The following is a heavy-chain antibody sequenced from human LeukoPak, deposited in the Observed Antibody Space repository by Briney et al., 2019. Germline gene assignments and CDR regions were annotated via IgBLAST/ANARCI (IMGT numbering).Heavy chain of an antibody. CDR1: GNTFSGDY. CDR2: INPNSGGT. Sequence: GASVKVSCRTSGNTFSGDYIHWVRQAPGQGLEWMGWINPNSGGTNYAQKFQGRVTMTRDTSISTAYMELSRLRSDDTAVYYCARVHYYDSSGYYYFDYWGQGTLVTVSS. CDR3: ARVHYYDSSGYYYFDY. D-gene: IGHD3-22*01. V-gene: IGHV1-2*02. J-gene: IGHJ4*02.